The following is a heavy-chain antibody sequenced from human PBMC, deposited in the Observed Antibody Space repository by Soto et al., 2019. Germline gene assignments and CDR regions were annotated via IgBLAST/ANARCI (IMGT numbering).Heavy chain of an antibody. J-gene: IGHJ6*03. CDR1: GGSISPYY. V-gene: IGHV4-59*01. D-gene: IGHD6-13*01. CDR2: VYYSGNT. CDR3: ARKGAAASYAHYYMDV. Sequence: SQTLSLTCTVSGGSISPYYWSWIRQPPGKGLEWIGYVYYSGNTNYNPSLEGRVTISVDTSRNRFSLNLTSATAADTAVYYCARKGAAASYAHYYMDVWGRGTAVTVSS.